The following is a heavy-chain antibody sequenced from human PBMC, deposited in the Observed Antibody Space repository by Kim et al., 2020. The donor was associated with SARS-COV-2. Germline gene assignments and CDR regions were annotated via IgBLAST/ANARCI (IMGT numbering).Heavy chain of an antibody. CDR3: AREQDMTTVGRAFDY. D-gene: IGHD4-17*01. Sequence: DAVKSRFTISRDNCKNTPYLQMNSLRAEDTAVYYCAREQDMTTVGRAFDYWGQGTLVTVSS. V-gene: IGHV3-30*07. J-gene: IGHJ4*02.